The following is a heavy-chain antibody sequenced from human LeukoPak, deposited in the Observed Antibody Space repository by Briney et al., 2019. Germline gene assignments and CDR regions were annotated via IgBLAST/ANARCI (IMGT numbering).Heavy chain of an antibody. D-gene: IGHD4-17*01. CDR3: ARDYTLSDYGDYLGAFDI. J-gene: IGHJ3*02. Sequence: SETLSLTCTVSGGSISSGDYYWSWIRQPPGKGLEWIGYIYYSGSTYYNPSLKSRVTISVDTSKNQFSLKLSSVTAADTAVYYCARDYTLSDYGDYLGAFDIWGQGTMVTVSS. V-gene: IGHV4-30-4*08. CDR1: GGSISSGDYY. CDR2: IYYSGST.